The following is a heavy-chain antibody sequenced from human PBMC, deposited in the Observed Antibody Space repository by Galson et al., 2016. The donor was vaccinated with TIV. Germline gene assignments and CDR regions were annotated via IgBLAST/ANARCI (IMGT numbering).Heavy chain of an antibody. CDR3: ARTLFSENDGYWIDY. V-gene: IGHV2-70*11. D-gene: IGHD3-22*01. CDR1: GFSLSTSGVC. J-gene: IGHJ4*02. Sequence: PALVKPTQTLTLTCTFSGFSLSTSGVCVSWIRQPPGKALEWLARIDWDDDKNYSPFLQTRLTISKDTSKNQVFLTMTNTDPVDTATYYCARTLFSENDGYWIDYWGQGALVTVSS. CDR2: IDWDDDK.